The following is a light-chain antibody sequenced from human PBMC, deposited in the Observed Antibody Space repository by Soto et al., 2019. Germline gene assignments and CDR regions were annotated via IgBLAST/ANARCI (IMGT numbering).Light chain of an antibody. CDR3: QRANSFHHT. CDR2: DAS. J-gene: IGKJ4*01. Sequence: DIQMTQSPSSLSASVGDRVTITCRASQSISSYLNWYQQKPAKAPNLLIYDASKLHSGVSSRCSGSGSGTDFSLTLSSLQPEDFATCFCQRANSFHHTFGGGPRWRSN. CDR1: QSISSY. V-gene: IGKV1-39*01.